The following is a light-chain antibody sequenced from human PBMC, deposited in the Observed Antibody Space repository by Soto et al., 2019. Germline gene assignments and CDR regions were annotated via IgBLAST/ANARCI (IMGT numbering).Light chain of an antibody. CDR2: GNN. V-gene: IGLV1-40*01. Sequence: GRAQPPSGAGAPGQRVTISCTGSSSNFGSGYDVQWYQQLPGRAPKFLISGNNDRPSGLPDRFSASKSGTSASLAITGLQAEDEADYYCQTYDTSLSAYVFGTGTKVTVL. J-gene: IGLJ1*01. CDR1: SSNFGSGYD. CDR3: QTYDTSLSAYV.